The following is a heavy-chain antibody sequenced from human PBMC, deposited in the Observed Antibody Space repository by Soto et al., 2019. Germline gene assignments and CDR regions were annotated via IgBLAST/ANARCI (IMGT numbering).Heavy chain of an antibody. V-gene: IGHV1-18*01. J-gene: IGHJ4*02. CDR3: ARTTAYETSGYYYHTY. CDR2: ISAYNGNT. CDR1: GYTFTSYV. Sequence: APLKVSCKTSGYTFTSYVISCLRQTTGQGLEWMGWISAYNGNTNYAQKLQGRVTVTTDTSTSTAYMELRSLISDDTAVYYCARTTAYETSGYYYHTYWGQGTQVTVSS. D-gene: IGHD3-22*01.